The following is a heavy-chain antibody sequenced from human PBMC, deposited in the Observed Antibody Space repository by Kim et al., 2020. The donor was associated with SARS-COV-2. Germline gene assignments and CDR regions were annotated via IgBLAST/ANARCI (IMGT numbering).Heavy chain of an antibody. Sequence: GGSLRLSCAASGFTFSDYWMSWVRQAPGKGLEWVANINKAGSETYYVDSVEGRFTISRDNAKNSLYLQMNSLRAEDTAVFYCARDRGVLFGSTWYSSWDLGGRGTLVIISS. CDR2: INKAGSET. CDR3: ARDRGVLFGSTWYSSWDL. V-gene: IGHV3-7*01. CDR1: GFTFSDYW. D-gene: IGHD2-8*01. J-gene: IGHJ2*01.